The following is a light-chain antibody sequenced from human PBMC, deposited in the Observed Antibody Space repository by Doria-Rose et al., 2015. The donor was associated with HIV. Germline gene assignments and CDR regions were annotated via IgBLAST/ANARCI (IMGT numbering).Light chain of an antibody. CDR3: QQYYVTPS. Sequence: DIRVTQSPESLGMSLGERATLNRKSNQSLLYTSKNYLAWYQQKPGQPPKLLIYWASTRQSGVPARFSGNGSGTDFTLTISSLEAEDVAVYYCQQYYVTPSFGPGTTVDIK. J-gene: IGKJ3*01. CDR2: WAS. V-gene: IGKV4-1*01. CDR1: QSLLYTSKNY.